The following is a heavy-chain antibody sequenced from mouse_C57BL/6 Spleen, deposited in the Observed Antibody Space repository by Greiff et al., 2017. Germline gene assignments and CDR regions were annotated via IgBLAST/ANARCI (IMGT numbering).Heavy chain of an antibody. Sequence: EVKLMESGGGLVKPGGSLTLSCAASGFTFSSYAMSWVRQTPEKRLEWVATISDGGSYTYYPDNVKGRFTISRDNAKNNLYLQMSHLKSEDTAMYYCARDKAYYYGSRAYWYFDVWGTGTTVTVSS. CDR3: ARDKAYYYGSRAYWYFDV. CDR1: GFTFSSYA. J-gene: IGHJ1*03. D-gene: IGHD1-1*01. V-gene: IGHV5-4*01. CDR2: ISDGGSYT.